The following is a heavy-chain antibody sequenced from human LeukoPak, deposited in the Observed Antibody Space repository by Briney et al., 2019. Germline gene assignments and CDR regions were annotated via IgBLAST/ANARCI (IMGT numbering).Heavy chain of an antibody. CDR1: GCSISSYY. CDR2: IYYSGST. Sequence: KSSETLSLTCTASGCSISSYYWSWIRQPPGKGLEWIGYIYYSGSTNYNPSLKSRVTISVDASKNQFSLKLSSVTAADPAVYYCARVRGSGRTTFDYWGQGTLVTVSS. D-gene: IGHD3-10*01. CDR3: ARVRGSGRTTFDY. J-gene: IGHJ4*02. V-gene: IGHV4-59*01.